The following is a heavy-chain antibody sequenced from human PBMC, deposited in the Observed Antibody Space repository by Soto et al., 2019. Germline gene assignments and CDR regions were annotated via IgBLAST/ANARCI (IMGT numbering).Heavy chain of an antibody. Sequence: SETLSLTCTVSGGSISSYYWSWIRQPPGKGLEWIGYIYYSGSTNYNPSLKSRVTISVDTSKNQFSLKLSSVTAADTAVYYCARGLSYDILTGDAFDIWGQGTMVTVSS. CDR1: GGSISSYY. V-gene: IGHV4-59*01. CDR3: ARGLSYDILTGDAFDI. CDR2: IYYSGST. D-gene: IGHD3-9*01. J-gene: IGHJ3*02.